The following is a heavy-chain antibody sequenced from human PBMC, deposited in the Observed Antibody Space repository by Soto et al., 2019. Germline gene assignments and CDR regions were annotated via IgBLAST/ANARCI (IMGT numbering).Heavy chain of an antibody. CDR3: ERDPLATMHGMDV. J-gene: IGHJ6*02. V-gene: IGHV3-53*01. CDR2: IYSGGST. CDR1: GFTVSSNY. Sequence: GGSLRLSCAASGFTVSSNYMSWVRQAPGKGLEWVSVIYSGGSTYYADSVRGRFTISRDNSKNTLYLQMKSLRAEDTAVYYCERDPLATMHGMDVWGQGTTITVSS.